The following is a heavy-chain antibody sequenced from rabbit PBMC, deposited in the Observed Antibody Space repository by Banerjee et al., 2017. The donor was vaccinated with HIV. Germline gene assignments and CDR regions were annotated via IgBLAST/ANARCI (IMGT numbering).Heavy chain of an antibody. CDR2: IYAGNSGTP. Sequence: QEQLEESGGDLVKPEGSLTLTCTASGFSFSSSYVMCWVRQAPGKGLEWIACIYAGNSGTPYYANWAKGRFTISKTSSATVTLQMTSLTAADTATYFCARDRAGDADSSFNLWGPGTLVTVS. CDR3: ARDRAGDADSSFNL. V-gene: IGHV1S45*01. D-gene: IGHD6-1*01. CDR1: GFSFSSSYV. J-gene: IGHJ4*01.